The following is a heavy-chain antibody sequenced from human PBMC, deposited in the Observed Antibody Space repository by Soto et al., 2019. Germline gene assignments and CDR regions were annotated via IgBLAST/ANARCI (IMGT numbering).Heavy chain of an antibody. CDR1: GGSVGSGRYY. J-gene: IGHJ5*02. Sequence: PSPPLSLTCTVSGGSVGSGRYYWRWIRQPLGNGLEWIGYISYSGNTDYNPSLRGRATISVDKAKNHFSMQLTSVTSADTAIYCCARDSVLAYYSEHRSPSLFDPWGQGPLVT. CDR2: ISYSGNT. CDR3: ARDSVLAYYSEHRSPSLFDP. D-gene: IGHD4-4*01. V-gene: IGHV4-61*03.